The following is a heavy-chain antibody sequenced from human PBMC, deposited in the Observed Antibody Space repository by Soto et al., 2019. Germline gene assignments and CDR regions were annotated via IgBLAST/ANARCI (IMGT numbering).Heavy chain of an antibody. J-gene: IGHJ6*03. D-gene: IGHD3-10*01. CDR2: ISWNSGSI. V-gene: IGHV3-9*01. CDR3: AKGTSGSYAYYYYYMDV. Sequence: GGSLRLSCAASGFTFYDYAMHWVRQAPGKGLEWVSGISWNSGSIGYADSVKGRFTISRDNAKNSLYLQMNSLRAEDTALYYCAKGTSGSYAYYYYYMDVWGKGTTVTVSS. CDR1: GFTFYDYA.